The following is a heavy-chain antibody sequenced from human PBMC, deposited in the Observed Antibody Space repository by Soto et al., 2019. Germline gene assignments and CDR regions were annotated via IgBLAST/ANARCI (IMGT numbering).Heavy chain of an antibody. Sequence: SVKVSFKASGDTLISYAIIWVRQAPGQGLEWMGGIIPIFGTANYAQKFQGRVTITADESTSTAYMELSSLRSEDTAVYYCARAQRIYCRSTSCYDPSYYYYGMDVWGQGTTVTVSS. J-gene: IGHJ6*02. CDR3: ARAQRIYCRSTSCYDPSYYYYGMDV. CDR2: IIPIFGTA. CDR1: GDTLISYA. V-gene: IGHV1-69*01. D-gene: IGHD2-2*01.